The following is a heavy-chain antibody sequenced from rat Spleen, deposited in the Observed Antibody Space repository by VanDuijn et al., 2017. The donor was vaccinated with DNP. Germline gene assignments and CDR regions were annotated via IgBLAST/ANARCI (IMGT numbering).Heavy chain of an antibody. J-gene: IGHJ3*01. D-gene: IGHD1-1*01. CDR3: TRVYYSAEDWFAY. CDR2: IKSGGST. CDR1: GFSLTNYH. Sequence: QVQLKESGPGLVQPSQTLSLTCTVSGFSLTNYHVHWVRQPPGKGLEWMGRIKSGGSTDYNSALKSRLSISWYTSKSQVFLKMNSLQTEDTAIYFCTRVYYSAEDWFAYWGQGTLVTVSS. V-gene: IGHV2-19*01.